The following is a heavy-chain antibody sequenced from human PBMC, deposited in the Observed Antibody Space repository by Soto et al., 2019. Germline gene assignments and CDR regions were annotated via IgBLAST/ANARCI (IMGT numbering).Heavy chain of an antibody. J-gene: IGHJ5*02. CDR1: GYTFTGYF. D-gene: IGHD3-10*01. Sequence: EASVKVSCKASGYTFTGYFIHWVRQAPGQGLEWMAYINPNSGATKYAQKFQGRFTLTRDTSFNTAYLEMIMLTSIDTAVYYCARGGGTVLAPLPWGQGTLVTVSS. CDR3: ARGGGTVLAPLP. CDR2: INPNSGAT. V-gene: IGHV1-2*02.